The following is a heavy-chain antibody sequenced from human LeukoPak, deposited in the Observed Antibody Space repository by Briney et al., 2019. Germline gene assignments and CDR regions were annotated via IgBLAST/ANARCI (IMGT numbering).Heavy chain of an antibody. V-gene: IGHV3-74*01. J-gene: IGHJ5*02. CDR3: ATDQGYSGYDP. CDR2: INSDGSST. Sequence: GGSLRLSCAASGFTFSSYWMHWVRQAPGKGLVWVSRINSDGSSTSYADSVKGRFTISRDNAKNTLYLQMNSLRAEDTAVYYCATDQGYSGYDPWGQGTLVTVYS. D-gene: IGHD5-12*01. CDR1: GFTFSSYW.